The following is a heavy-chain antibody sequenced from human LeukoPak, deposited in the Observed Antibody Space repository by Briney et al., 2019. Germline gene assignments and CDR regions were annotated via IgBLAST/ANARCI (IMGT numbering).Heavy chain of an antibody. D-gene: IGHD3-10*01. CDR1: GGSISSYY. CDR3: ARSGVIGGGNWFDP. J-gene: IGHJ5*02. V-gene: IGHV4-4*09. Sequence: SETLSLTCTVSGGSISSYYWSWLRQPPGKGLEWIGYIYTSGSTNYNPSLKSRVTISVDTSKNQFSLKLSSVTAADTAVYYCARSGVIGGGNWFDPWGQGTLVTVSS. CDR2: IYTSGST.